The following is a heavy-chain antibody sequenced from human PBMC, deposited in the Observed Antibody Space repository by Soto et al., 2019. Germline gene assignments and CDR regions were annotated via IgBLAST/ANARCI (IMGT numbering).Heavy chain of an antibody. CDR2: ITTYNGNA. Sequence: QVQLVQSGGEVKEPGASVKVSCKASGYTFINYGITRVRQAPGQGLEWMGWITTYNGNANYPQKLQDRVTMTTDTSTSTAYMELRSLRSDELAIYYCARRAVRYFDLWGRGTLVTVSS. V-gene: IGHV1-18*03. CDR3: ARRAVRYFDL. CDR1: GYTFINYG. J-gene: IGHJ2*01.